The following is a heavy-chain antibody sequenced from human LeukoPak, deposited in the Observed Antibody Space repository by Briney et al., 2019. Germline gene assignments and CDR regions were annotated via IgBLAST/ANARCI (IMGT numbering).Heavy chain of an antibody. CDR1: GGSISSSNW. V-gene: IGHV4-4*02. CDR2: IYHSGST. J-gene: IGHJ4*02. D-gene: IGHD6-13*01. Sequence: SETLSLTCAVSGGSISSSNWWSWVRQPPGKGLEWIGEIYHSGSTNYNPSLKSRVTISVDKSKNQFSLKLSSVTAADTAVYYCARDSRPSLYSSSWFDYWGQGILVTVSS. CDR3: ARDSRPSLYSSSWFDY.